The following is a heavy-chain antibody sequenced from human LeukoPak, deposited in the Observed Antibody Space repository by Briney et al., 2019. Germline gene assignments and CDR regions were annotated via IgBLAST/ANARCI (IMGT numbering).Heavy chain of an antibody. D-gene: IGHD5-18*01. V-gene: IGHV4-59*01. CDR2: IYYSGST. J-gene: IGHJ4*02. Sequence: SETLSLTCTVSGGSISSYYWSWIRQPPGKGLEWIGYIYYSGSTNYNPSLKSRVTISVDTSKNQFSLKLSSMTAADTAVYYCARGGGGLWDLDYWGQGTLVTVSS. CDR1: GGSISSYY. CDR3: ARGGGGLWDLDY.